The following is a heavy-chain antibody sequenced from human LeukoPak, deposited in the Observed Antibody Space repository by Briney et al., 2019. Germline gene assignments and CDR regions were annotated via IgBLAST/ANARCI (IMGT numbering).Heavy chain of an antibody. J-gene: IGHJ4*02. CDR1: GFTFSSYE. Sequence: GGSLRLSCAASGFTFSSYEMNWVRQAPGKGLEWVSYISSSGSTIYYADSVKGRFTISRDNAKNSLYLQMNSLRAEDTAVYYCARSYGSGRASDYWGQGTLVTVSS. D-gene: IGHD3-10*01. CDR3: ARSYGSGRASDY. CDR2: ISSSGSTI. V-gene: IGHV3-48*03.